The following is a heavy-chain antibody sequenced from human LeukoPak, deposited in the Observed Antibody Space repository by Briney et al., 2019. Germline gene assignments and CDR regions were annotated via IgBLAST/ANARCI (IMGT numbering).Heavy chain of an antibody. V-gene: IGHV3-21*01. Sequence: GGSLRLSCAASGFTFSSYSMNWVRQAPGKGLEWVSSINSKSRYIYYADSLKGRFTISRDNGKNSVYLQMNSLRAEDTAVYYCARGLYTYYYDSSGPGTFDIWGQGTMVTVSS. CDR1: GFTFSSYS. CDR2: INSKSRYI. D-gene: IGHD3-22*01. J-gene: IGHJ3*02. CDR3: ARGLYTYYYDSSGPGTFDI.